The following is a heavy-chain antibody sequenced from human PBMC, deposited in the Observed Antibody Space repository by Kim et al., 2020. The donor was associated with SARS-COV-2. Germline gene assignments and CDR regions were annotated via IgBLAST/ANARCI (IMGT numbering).Heavy chain of an antibody. CDR3: ARPEDFRITGTHHDAFDI. D-gene: IGHD1-7*01. V-gene: IGHV1-2*06. J-gene: IGHJ3*02. CDR1: GYTFTGYY. Sequence: ASVKVSCKASGYTFTGYYMHWVRQAPGQGLEWMGRINPNSGGTNYAQKFQGRVTMTRDTSISTAYMELSRLRSDDTAVYYCARPEDFRITGTHHDAFDIWGQGTIVSVSS. CDR2: INPNSGGT.